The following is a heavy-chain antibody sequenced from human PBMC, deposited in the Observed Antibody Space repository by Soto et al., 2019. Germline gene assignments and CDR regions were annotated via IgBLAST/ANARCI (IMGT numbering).Heavy chain of an antibody. CDR1: GFTFSIYW. CDR3: ARDYGSGSYYMYYYYYMDV. D-gene: IGHD3-10*01. CDR2: INSDGSST. Sequence: GGSLRLSCAASGFTFSIYWMHWFRQAPGKGLVWVSRINSDGSSTSYADSVKGRFTISRDNAKNTLYLQMNSLRAEDTAVYYCARDYGSGSYYMYYYYYMDVWGKGTTVTVSS. V-gene: IGHV3-74*01. J-gene: IGHJ6*03.